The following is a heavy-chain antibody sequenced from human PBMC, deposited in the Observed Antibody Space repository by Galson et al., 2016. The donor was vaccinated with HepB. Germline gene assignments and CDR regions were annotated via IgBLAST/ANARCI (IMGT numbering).Heavy chain of an antibody. D-gene: IGHD2-21*02. CDR2: IFYSGTT. CDR1: GGSISRAKYY. V-gene: IGHV4-31*03. Sequence: TLSLTCTVSGGSISRAKYYWSWIRQHPGRGLEWIGYIFYSGTTHYNPSLKSRVTISMDTSKNHFSLNLNSVTAADTAVYYCARTTGDCGGDCSWFDPRGQGTLVTVSS. CDR3: ARTTGDCGGDCSWFDP. J-gene: IGHJ5*01.